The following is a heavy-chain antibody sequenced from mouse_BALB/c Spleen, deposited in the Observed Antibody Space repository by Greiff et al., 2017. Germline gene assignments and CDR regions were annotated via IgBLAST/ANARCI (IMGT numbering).Heavy chain of an antibody. Sequence: VQLKQSGPELVKPGASVKISCKASGYSFTGYFMNWVMQSHGKSLEWIGRINPYNGDTFYNQKFKGKATLTVDKSSSTAHMELRSLASEDSAVYYCARGTYWYFDVWGAGTTVTVSS. V-gene: IGHV1-20*02. CDR3: ARGTYWYFDV. D-gene: IGHD2-14*01. CDR1: GYSFTGYF. J-gene: IGHJ1*01. CDR2: INPYNGDT.